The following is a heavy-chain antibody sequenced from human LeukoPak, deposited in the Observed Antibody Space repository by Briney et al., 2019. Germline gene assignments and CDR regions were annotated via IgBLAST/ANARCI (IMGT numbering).Heavy chain of an antibody. CDR2: ISYDGSNK. J-gene: IGHJ4*02. CDR3: ARDPKMATIQYYFDY. D-gene: IGHD5-24*01. V-gene: IGHV3-30-3*01. CDR1: GFTFSSYA. Sequence: GSLRLSCAAPGFTFSSYAMHWVRQAPGKGLEWVAVISYDGSNKYYADSVKGRFTISRDNSKNTLYLQMNSLRAEDTAVYYCARDPKMATIQYYFDYWGQGTLVTVSS.